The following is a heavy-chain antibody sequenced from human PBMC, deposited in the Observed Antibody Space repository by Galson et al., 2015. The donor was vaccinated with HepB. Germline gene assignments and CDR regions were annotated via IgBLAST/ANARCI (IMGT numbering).Heavy chain of an antibody. Sequence: SVKVSCKASGGTFSSYAISWVRQAPGQGLEWMGGIIPIFGTANYAQKFQGRVTITADKSTSTAYMELSSLRSEDTAVYYCASSPLVGATTNNWFDPWAREPWSPSPQ. CDR2: IIPIFGTA. V-gene: IGHV1-69*06. CDR3: ASSPLVGATTNNWFDP. D-gene: IGHD1-26*01. CDR1: GGTFSSYA. J-gene: IGHJ5*02.